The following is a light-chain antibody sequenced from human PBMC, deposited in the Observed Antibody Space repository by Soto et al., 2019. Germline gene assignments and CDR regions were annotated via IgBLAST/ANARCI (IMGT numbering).Light chain of an antibody. J-gene: IGLJ2*01. CDR1: SSDVGSYNR. CDR3: SSYAGSSTLV. V-gene: IGLV2-18*02. CDR2: EVN. Sequence: QSVLTQPPSVSGSPGQSVTISCTGTSSDVGSYNRVSWYQQPPGTAPKVIIYEVNNRPSGVPDRFSGSKSGNTASLTISGLQAEDEADYYCSSYAGSSTLVFGGGTKLTVL.